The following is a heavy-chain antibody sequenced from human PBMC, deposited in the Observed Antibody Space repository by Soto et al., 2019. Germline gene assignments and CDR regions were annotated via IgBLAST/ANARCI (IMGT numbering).Heavy chain of an antibody. V-gene: IGHV3-23*01. CDR1: GFTGSDDV. Sequence: GGALRLSCAASGFTGSDDVMTWVRQAAGKGLECVSAFSGWCSTYYAASVTVRFYISRDNSKSTLYLQMNNLRAEATATYYCVKWHTSNSDTLAFAGFDWWGQGTQVTVSS. D-gene: IGHD3-22*01. CDR3: VKWHTSNSDTLAFAGFDW. CDR2: FSGWCST. J-gene: IGHJ4*02.